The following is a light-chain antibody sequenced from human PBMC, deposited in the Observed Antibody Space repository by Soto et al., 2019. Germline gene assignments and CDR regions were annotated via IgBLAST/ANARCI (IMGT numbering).Light chain of an antibody. CDR2: EVN. CDR3: STNTSRTSLRV. V-gene: IGLV2-14*01. Sequence: QSALTQPASVSGSPGQSIAISCTGTSSDVGSYKYVSWYRQYPGKAPKLLIYEVNNRPPGVSNRFSGSKSGNTASLTISGLQAEDEGDYYCSTNTSRTSLRVFGGGTKLTVL. CDR1: SSDVGSYKY. J-gene: IGLJ3*02.